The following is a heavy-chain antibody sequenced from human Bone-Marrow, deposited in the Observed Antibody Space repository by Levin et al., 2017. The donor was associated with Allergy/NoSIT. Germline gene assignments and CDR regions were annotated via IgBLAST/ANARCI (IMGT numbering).Heavy chain of an antibody. J-gene: IGHJ3*02. Sequence: GGSLRLSCSASGFDFSNYAMHWVRQRPGKGLEYVSSISINGIKTYYADSVQGRIAISRDNSWNTLYLQMSSLRTEDTARYYCVKDGYSGSKVLNAFHMWGQGTMVSVSS. D-gene: IGHD3-10*01. V-gene: IGHV3-64D*06. CDR1: GFDFSNYA. CDR2: ISINGIKT. CDR3: VKDGYSGSKVLNAFHM.